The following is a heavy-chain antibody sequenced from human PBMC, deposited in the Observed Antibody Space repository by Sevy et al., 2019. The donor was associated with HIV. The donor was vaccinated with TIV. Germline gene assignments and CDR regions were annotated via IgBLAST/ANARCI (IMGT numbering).Heavy chain of an antibody. V-gene: IGHV3-30*04. CDR1: GFTFSDYA. J-gene: IGHJ6*02. CDR2: ISYDGRNNK. CDR3: AKGDRTFYGMDV. D-gene: IGHD2-15*01. Sequence: GGSLRLSCAASGFTFSDYAMHWVRQAPGKGLEWVAVISYDGRNNKYNADSVKGRFTISRDNSKNTLYLQMNSLRAEDTAVYYCAKGDRTFYGMDVWGQGTTVTVSS.